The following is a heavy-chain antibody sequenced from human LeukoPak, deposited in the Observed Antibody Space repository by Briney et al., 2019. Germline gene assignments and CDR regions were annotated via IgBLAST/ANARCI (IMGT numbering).Heavy chain of an antibody. CDR2: INPNSGGT. CDR3: ARDQASAAVGTVYYYHGMDV. Sequence: ASVKVSCKATGYTFTDYYMHWVRQAPGQGLEWMGWINPNSGGTNYAQKVQGWVTMTRDTSISTAYMELNRLRSDDTAVYYCARDQASAAVGTVYYYHGMDVWGQGTTVTVSS. CDR1: GYTFTDYY. J-gene: IGHJ6*02. D-gene: IGHD6-13*01. V-gene: IGHV1-2*04.